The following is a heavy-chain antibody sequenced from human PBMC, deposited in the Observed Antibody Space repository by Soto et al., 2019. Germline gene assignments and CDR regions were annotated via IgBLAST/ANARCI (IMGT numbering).Heavy chain of an antibody. D-gene: IGHD3-10*01. CDR1: GFTFDIFA. J-gene: IGHJ4*02. CDR3: AKVLSRFGELLYPFDY. V-gene: IGHV3-30*18. CDR2: ISYDGSNK. Sequence: GGSLRLSCAASGFTFDIFAMTWVRQAPGKGLEWVAVISYDGSNKYYADSVKGRFTISRDNSKNTLYLQMNSLRAEDTAVYYCAKVLSRFGELLYPFDYWGQGTLVTVSS.